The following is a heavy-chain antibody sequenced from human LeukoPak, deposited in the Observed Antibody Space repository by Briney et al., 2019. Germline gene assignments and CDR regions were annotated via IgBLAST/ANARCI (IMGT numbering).Heavy chain of an antibody. D-gene: IGHD2-15*01. V-gene: IGHV3-74*01. CDR3: ATAGGDGSRMGFDP. Sequence: GGSPRLSCADFGFTFSRYWMHWVRQTPGKGLVWVSCISADGSVTRYADSVKGRFTISRDNTKSTLYLQMHSLRAEDTAVYYCATAGGDGSRMGFDPWGQGTLVAVSS. CDR1: GFTFSRYW. J-gene: IGHJ5*02. CDR2: ISADGSVT.